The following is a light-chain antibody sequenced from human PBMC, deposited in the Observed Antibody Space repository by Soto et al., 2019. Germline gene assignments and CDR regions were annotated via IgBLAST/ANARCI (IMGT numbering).Light chain of an antibody. V-gene: IGKV3-20*01. J-gene: IGKJ4*01. CDR1: QSVSSY. CDR3: QQYGYSPGLA. CDR2: SAS. Sequence: EIFMTQSPATLSVAPGERAPLSCRASQSVSSYLAWYQQKPGQAPRLLIYSASSRATGIPDRFSGSGSGTDFTLTISRLEPEDFAVYYCQQYGYSPGLACGGGTKVDI.